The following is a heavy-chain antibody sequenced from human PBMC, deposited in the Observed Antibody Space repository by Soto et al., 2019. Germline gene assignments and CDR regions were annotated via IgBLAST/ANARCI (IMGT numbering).Heavy chain of an antibody. Sequence: SETLSLTWTVSGGSIRSYYWSWIRQPPGKGLEWIGYIYYSRDTDYNPSLKSRVTISVDTSKNQFSLKLRSVTAADTAVYYCARDSSGNPSGYYFDYWGPGTLVTVSS. CDR1: GGSIRSYY. CDR3: ARDSSGNPSGYYFDY. J-gene: IGHJ4*02. V-gene: IGHV4-59*01. CDR2: IYYSRDT. D-gene: IGHD1-26*01.